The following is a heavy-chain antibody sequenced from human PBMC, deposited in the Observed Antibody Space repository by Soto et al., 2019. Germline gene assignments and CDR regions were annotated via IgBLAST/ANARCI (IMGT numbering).Heavy chain of an antibody. CDR1: GGSIGGVGYS. J-gene: IGHJ5*02. Sequence: SETLSLTCAVSGGSIGGVGYSWGWIRQPPGGGLEWIGYMYHSGTFLKSPSLKTRLTMSLDMSKNQFSLTLNSMTAADTAVYYCARAQFYSGSGNYNNLMFDAWGQGIQVTVSS. CDR3: ARAQFYSGSGNYNNLMFDA. CDR2: MYHSGTF. V-gene: IGHV4-30-2*01. D-gene: IGHD3-10*01.